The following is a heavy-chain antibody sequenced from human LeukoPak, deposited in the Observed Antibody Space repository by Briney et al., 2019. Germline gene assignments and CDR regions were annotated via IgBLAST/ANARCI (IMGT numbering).Heavy chain of an antibody. J-gene: IGHJ4*02. Sequence: PSETLSLTCTVSGGSISSSSYYWGWIRQPPGKGLEWIGSIYYSGSTYYNPSLKSRVTISVDTSKNQFSLKLSSVTAADTAVYYCARQWYSGSYWPLYFDYWGQGTLVTVSP. CDR2: IYYSGST. CDR3: ARQWYSGSYWPLYFDY. D-gene: IGHD1-26*01. V-gene: IGHV4-39*01. CDR1: GGSISSSSYY.